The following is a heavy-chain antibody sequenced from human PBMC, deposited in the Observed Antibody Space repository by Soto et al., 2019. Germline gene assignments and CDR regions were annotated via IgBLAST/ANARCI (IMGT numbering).Heavy chain of an antibody. J-gene: IGHJ4*02. D-gene: IGHD1-1*01. Sequence: ASETLSLTCPVSGGSISSGCYYWSWIRQHPGKGLEWIGYIYYSGSTYYNPSLKSRVTISVDTSKNQFSLKLSSVTAADTAVYYCARVYNWNYSLWGQGTLVTVSS. CDR3: ARVYNWNYSL. CDR2: IYYSGST. CDR1: GGSISSGCYY. V-gene: IGHV4-31*03.